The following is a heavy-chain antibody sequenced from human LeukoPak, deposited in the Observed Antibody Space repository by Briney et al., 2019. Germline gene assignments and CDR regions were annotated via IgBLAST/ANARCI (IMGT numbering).Heavy chain of an antibody. D-gene: IGHD2-15*01. CDR1: GFTFSSYA. J-gene: IGHJ4*02. V-gene: IGHV4-34*01. CDR3: ARGGRDIVVVVAAPWAYYFDY. Sequence: PGGSLRLSCAASGFTFSSYAMSWIRQPPGKGLEWIGEINHSGSTNYNPSLKSRVTISVDTSKNQFSLKLSSVTAADTAVYYCARGGRDIVVVVAAPWAYYFDYWGQGTLVTVSS. CDR2: INHSGST.